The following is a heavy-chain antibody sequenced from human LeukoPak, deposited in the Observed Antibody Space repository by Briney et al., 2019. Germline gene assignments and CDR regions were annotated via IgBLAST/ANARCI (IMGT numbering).Heavy chain of an antibody. J-gene: IGHJ4*02. CDR3: ARDHTGGYDFDY. D-gene: IGHD5-12*01. Sequence: ASVKVSCKASGYTFTSYDINWARHATGQGLEWMGWMNPNSGNTGYAQKFQGRVTMTRNTSISTAYMELSSLRSEDTTVYYCARDHTGGYDFDYWGQGTLVTVSS. CDR2: MNPNSGNT. CDR1: GYTFTSYD. V-gene: IGHV1-8*01.